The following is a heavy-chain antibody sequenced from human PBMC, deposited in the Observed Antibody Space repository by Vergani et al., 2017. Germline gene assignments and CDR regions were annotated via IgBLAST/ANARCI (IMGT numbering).Heavy chain of an antibody. CDR2: ISYDGSNK. CDR3: ARVPLCAGWVATIIDY. V-gene: IGHV3-30*04. J-gene: IGHJ4*02. D-gene: IGHD5-12*01. CDR1: GFTFSSYA. Sequence: QVQLVESGGGVVQPGRSLRLSCAASGFTFSSYAMHLVRQAPGKGLEWVAVISYDGSNKYYADSVKGRVTISRDNAKNSLYLQMNSLRAEDTAVYYCARVPLCAGWVATIIDYWGQGTLVTVSS.